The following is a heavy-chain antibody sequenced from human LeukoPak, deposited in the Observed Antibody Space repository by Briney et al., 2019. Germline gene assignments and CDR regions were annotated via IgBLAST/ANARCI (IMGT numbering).Heavy chain of an antibody. J-gene: IGHJ3*02. CDR2: IYYSGST. Sequence: SETLSLTCTVSGGSISSSSYYWGWIRQPPGKGLEWIGSIYYSGSTYYNPSLKSRVTISVDTSKNQFSLKLSSVTAADTAVYYCARDMGTNIIYGYLYAFDIWGQGTMVTVSS. D-gene: IGHD5-24*01. V-gene: IGHV4-39*02. CDR1: GGSISSSSYY. CDR3: ARDMGTNIIYGYLYAFDI.